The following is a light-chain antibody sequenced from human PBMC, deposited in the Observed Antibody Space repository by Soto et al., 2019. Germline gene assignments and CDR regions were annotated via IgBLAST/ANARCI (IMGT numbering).Light chain of an antibody. CDR2: GAS. CDR3: QQHSSSPPAYT. V-gene: IGKV3-20*01. Sequence: EIVLTQSPGTLSLSPGERATLSCRASQSVTSSSLAWYQQKPGQAPRLLIYGASSRASGIPDRFSGSGSGTDFTLTISRLVPEDFAVYYCQQHSSSPPAYTFGQGTKPEIQ. J-gene: IGKJ2*01. CDR1: QSVTSSS.